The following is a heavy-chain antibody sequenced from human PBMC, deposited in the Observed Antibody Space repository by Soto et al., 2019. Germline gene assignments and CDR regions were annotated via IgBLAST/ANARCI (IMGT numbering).Heavy chain of an antibody. CDR1: GFTFSSYA. CDR3: VKVMELTTGLDP. Sequence: GGSLRLSCSASGFTFSSYAMHWARQAPGKGLEYVSAISSNGGSTYYADSVKGRFTISRDNSKNTLYLQMSSLRAEDTAVYYCVKVMELTTGLDPWGQGTLVTVSS. J-gene: IGHJ5*02. CDR2: ISSNGGST. V-gene: IGHV3-64D*09. D-gene: IGHD4-17*01.